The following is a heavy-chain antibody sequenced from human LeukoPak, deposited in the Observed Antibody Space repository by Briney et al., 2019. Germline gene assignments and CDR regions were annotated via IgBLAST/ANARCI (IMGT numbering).Heavy chain of an antibody. V-gene: IGHV3-21*01. CDR1: GFNFGNYG. Sequence: GGSLRLSCAASGFNFGNYGMNWVRQAPGKGLEWVSSISSSSSYIYYADSVKGRFTISRDNAKNSLYLQMNSLRAEDTGVYYCAIVRGVYSYGHPYYFDYWGQGTLVTVSS. J-gene: IGHJ4*02. CDR3: AIVRGVYSYGHPYYFDY. D-gene: IGHD5-18*01. CDR2: ISSSSSYI.